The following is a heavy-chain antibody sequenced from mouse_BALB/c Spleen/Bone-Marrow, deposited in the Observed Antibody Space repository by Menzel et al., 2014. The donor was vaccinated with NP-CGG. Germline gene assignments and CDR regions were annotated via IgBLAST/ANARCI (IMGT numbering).Heavy chain of an antibody. CDR2: INPNIGGT. CDR3: ARGRFAY. CDR1: GYTFTDYT. V-gene: IGHV1-22*01. Sequence: EVKLMEPGPELVKPGASVKISCKSSGYTFTDYTIHWVKQSPGKSLEWIGNINPNIGGTTYNQKFKGKATLTLDKSSRTAYMELRSLTSEDSAVYYCARGRFAYWGQGTLVTVSA. J-gene: IGHJ3*01.